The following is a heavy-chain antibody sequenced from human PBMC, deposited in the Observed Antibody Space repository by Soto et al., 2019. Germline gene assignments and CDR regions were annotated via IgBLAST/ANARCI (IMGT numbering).Heavy chain of an antibody. CDR2: INHSGST. CDR1: GGSFSGYY. J-gene: IGHJ6*01. D-gene: IGHD3-10*01. CDR3: ARDSVVRGVMFYYGMDV. Sequence: SETLSLTCAVYGGSFSGYYWSWIRQPPGKGLEWIGEINHSGSTNYNPSLKSRVTISVDTSKNQFSLKLSSVTAADTAVYYCARDSVVRGVMFYYGMDVWGQGTTVTVSS. V-gene: IGHV4-34*01.